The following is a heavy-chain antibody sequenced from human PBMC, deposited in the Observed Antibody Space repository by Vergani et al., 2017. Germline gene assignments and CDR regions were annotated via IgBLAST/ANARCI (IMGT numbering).Heavy chain of an antibody. V-gene: IGHV1-2*02. CDR2: MNPDDGDT. CDR3: AREAYSSSWYGPSQIVY. J-gene: IGHJ4*02. CDR1: GYTFSDYY. D-gene: IGHD6-13*01. Sequence: QVQLVQSGAELKKPGASVRVSCKASGYTFSDYYIHWVRQAPGQGPEWLGWMNPDDGDTMYAEKFKGRVTMTRVTSLSTAYMELRSLRSDDTAVYYCAREAYSSSWYGPSQIVYWGQGTLVTVSS.